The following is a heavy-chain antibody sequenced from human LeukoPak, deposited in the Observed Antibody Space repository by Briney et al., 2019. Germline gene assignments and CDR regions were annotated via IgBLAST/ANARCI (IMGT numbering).Heavy chain of an antibody. D-gene: IGHD6-19*01. V-gene: IGHV1-46*01. Sequence: ASVKVSCKASGYTFTSYYMHWVRQVPGQGLEWMGIINPSGGSTSYAQKFQGRVTMTRDTSVSTGYMELSSLRSEDTAVYYCARGPWGGYGSGGIYYFDYWGQGTLVTVST. CDR3: ARGPWGGYGSGGIYYFDY. CDR2: INPSGGST. CDR1: GYTFTSYY. J-gene: IGHJ4*02.